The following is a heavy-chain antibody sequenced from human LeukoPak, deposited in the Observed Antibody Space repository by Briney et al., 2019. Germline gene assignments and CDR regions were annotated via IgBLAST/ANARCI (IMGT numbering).Heavy chain of an antibody. Sequence: PGGSLRLSCAASGFTFTNYWMHWVRQAPGKGLVWVSRIDIDGTGTSYADSVKGRFTISRDNAKNTVSQQMNSLKAEGTAVYYCGTVFDHWGPGILVTVSS. CDR1: GFTFTNYW. J-gene: IGHJ4*02. CDR2: IDIDGTGT. V-gene: IGHV3-74*01. CDR3: GTVFDH.